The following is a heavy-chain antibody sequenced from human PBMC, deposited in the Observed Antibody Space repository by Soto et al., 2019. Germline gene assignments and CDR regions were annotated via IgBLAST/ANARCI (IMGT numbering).Heavy chain of an antibody. Sequence: SETLSLTCTVSGGSISSYYWSWIRQPPGKGLEWIGYIYYSGSTNNNPSLKSRVTISVDTSKNQFSLKLSSVTAADTAVYYCARYYYDSSGYPNYDYWGQGTLVTVSS. CDR2: IYYSGST. CDR3: ARYYYDSSGYPNYDY. CDR1: GGSISSYY. D-gene: IGHD3-22*01. V-gene: IGHV4-59*08. J-gene: IGHJ4*02.